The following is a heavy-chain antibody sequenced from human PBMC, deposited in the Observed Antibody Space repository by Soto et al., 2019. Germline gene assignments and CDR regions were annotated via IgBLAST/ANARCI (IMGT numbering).Heavy chain of an antibody. D-gene: IGHD6-13*01. V-gene: IGHV4-59*08. CDR2: IYYSGST. CDR1: GGSISSYY. Sequence: SETLSLTCTVSGGSISSYYWSWIRQPPGKGLEWIGYIYYSGSTNYNPSLKSRVTISVDTSKNQFSLKLSSVTAADTVVYYCARQQQLVLFAFDIWGQGTMVTVSS. CDR3: ARQQQLVLFAFDI. J-gene: IGHJ3*02.